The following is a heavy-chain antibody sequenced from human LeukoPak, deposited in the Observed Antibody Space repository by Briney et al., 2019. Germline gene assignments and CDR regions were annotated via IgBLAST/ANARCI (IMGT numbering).Heavy chain of an antibody. CDR1: GFIFKRYW. J-gene: IGHJ4*02. D-gene: IGHD2-15*01. CDR2: IKENGSEE. V-gene: IGHV3-7*01. Sequence: PGGSLRLSCGASGFIFKRYWMSWVRQAPGKGPEWVANIKENGSEEHYVDSVKGRFTISRDNAKNSLYLQMNSLRAEDTAVYYCAKQLGYCSDGSCYFPYWGQGTLVTVSS. CDR3: AKQLGYCSDGSCYFPY.